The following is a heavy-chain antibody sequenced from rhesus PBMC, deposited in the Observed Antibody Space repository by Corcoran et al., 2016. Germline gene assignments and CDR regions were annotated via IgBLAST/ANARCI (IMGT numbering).Heavy chain of an antibody. D-gene: IGHD6-31*01. CDR3: ARARSGWTFDY. J-gene: IGHJ4*01. CDR2: IYGHIASP. Sequence: QVQLQESGPGLVKPSETLSLTCVVSVGSISGGSYWGWIRQHPVRGLEWIGNIYGHIASPYYPPSLKVRVTISKATSKNRFALKLSSVTAADTAVYYCARARSGWTFDYWGQGVLVIVSS. V-gene: IGHV4S7*01. CDR1: VGSISGGSY.